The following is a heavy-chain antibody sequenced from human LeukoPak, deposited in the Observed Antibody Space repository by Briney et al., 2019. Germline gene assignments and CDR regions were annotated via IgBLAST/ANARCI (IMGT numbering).Heavy chain of an antibody. V-gene: IGHV3-9*01. CDR2: ISWDSGFI. Sequence: PGGSLRLSCAASGFTFDDYAMHWVRQAPGKGPEWVSGISWDSGFIGYADSVEGRFTISRDNAKNSLYLQMNSLRVEDTALYYCAKGLPKSSSSSWYTDWGQGTLVTVSS. J-gene: IGHJ4*02. D-gene: IGHD2-2*02. CDR3: AKGLPKSSSSSWYTD. CDR1: GFTFDDYA.